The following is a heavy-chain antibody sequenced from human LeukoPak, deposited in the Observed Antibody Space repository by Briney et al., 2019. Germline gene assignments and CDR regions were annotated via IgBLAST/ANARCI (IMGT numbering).Heavy chain of an antibody. CDR1: GGTFSSYA. CDR3: ASALVTPRYYYMDV. CDR2: IIPISGTT. D-gene: IGHD4-23*01. Sequence: SVKVSCKASGGTFSSYAFSWVRQAPGQGLEWMGRIIPISGTTIYAQDFQGRVSITTDESTSTAYLELSSLKSEDTAVYYCASALVTPRYYYMDVWDKGTTVTVSS. J-gene: IGHJ6*03. V-gene: IGHV1-69*05.